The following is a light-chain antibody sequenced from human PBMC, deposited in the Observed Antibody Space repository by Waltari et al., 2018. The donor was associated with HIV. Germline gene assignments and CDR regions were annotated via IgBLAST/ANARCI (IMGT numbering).Light chain of an antibody. J-gene: IGKJ1*01. Sequence: QVPHLPPPLTASAGERVSSTCWVSQTIDNYLAWSQQRPGEAPNRLIYRASTLESGGPSKFSGSGSGTDFTLTINNLQPNDSATYYCQQYQSYSLFMFGPGTKVEIK. CDR1: QTIDNY. V-gene: IGKV1-5*03. CDR2: RAS. CDR3: QQYQSYSLFM.